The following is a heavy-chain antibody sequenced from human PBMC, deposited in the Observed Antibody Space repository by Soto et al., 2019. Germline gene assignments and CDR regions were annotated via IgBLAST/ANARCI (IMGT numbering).Heavy chain of an antibody. D-gene: IGHD2-2*01. CDR3: ARIGKGPAYYSYGMDV. J-gene: IGHJ6*02. V-gene: IGHV4-59*01. Sequence: SETLSLTCTVSGGSISSYYWSWIRQPPGKGLEWIGYIYYSGSTNYNPSLKSRVTISVDTSKNQFSLKLSSVTAADTAVYYCARIGKGPAYYSYGMDVWGQGTTVTVAS. CDR2: IYYSGST. CDR1: GGSISSYY.